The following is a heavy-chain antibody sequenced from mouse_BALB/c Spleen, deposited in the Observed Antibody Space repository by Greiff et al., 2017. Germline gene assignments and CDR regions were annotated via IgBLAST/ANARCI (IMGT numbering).Heavy chain of an antibody. CDR3: ARGGDGYAMDY. Sequence: QVQLKESGPGLVAPSQSLSITCTASGFSLTSYGVHWVRQPPGKGLEWLGVIWAGGSTNYNSALMSRLSISKDNSKSQVFLKMSSLQTDDTAMYYCARGGDGYAMDYWGQGTSVTVSS. CDR1: GFSLTSYG. V-gene: IGHV2-9*02. CDR2: IWAGGST. J-gene: IGHJ4*01.